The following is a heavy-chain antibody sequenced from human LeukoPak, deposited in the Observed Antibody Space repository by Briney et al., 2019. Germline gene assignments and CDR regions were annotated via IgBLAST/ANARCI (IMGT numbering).Heavy chain of an antibody. CDR3: ARAVRITFGGVIVFSDY. CDR1: GFRFNTYW. D-gene: IGHD3-16*02. V-gene: IGHV3-7*01. CDR2: IKQDGNEK. Sequence: GGSLRLSCAASGFRFNTYWMSWVRQAPGKGLEWVANIKQDGNEKYYADSVKGRFTISRDNAKNSLYLQMNSLRAEDTAVYYCARAVRITFGGVIVFSDYWGQGTLVTVSS. J-gene: IGHJ4*02.